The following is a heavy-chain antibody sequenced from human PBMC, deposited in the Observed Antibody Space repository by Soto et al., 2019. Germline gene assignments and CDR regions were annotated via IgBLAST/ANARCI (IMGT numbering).Heavy chain of an antibody. V-gene: IGHV3-30*18. J-gene: IGHJ4*02. D-gene: IGHD3-22*01. CDR2: ISYDGSNK. CDR1: GFTFSSYG. CDR3: AKVPFTYYYDSSGYGGYYFDY. Sequence: QVQLVESGGGVVQPGRSLRLSCAASGFTFSSYGMHWVRQAPGKGLEWVAVISYDGSNKYYADSVKGRFTISRDNSKNTLYLQMNSLRAEDTAVYYCAKVPFTYYYDSSGYGGYYFDYWGQGTLVTVSS.